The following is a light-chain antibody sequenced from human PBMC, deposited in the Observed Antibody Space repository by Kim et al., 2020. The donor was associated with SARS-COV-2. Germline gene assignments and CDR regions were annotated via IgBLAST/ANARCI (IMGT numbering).Light chain of an antibody. CDR3: QQFNSWPPAT. V-gene: IGKV3-15*01. CDR2: AAS. Sequence: SPGDGATLSCRASQSVNSNVAWYQQKPGQAPKLLIYAASSRATGVPARFSGSGSGTEFTLTISSLQSEDFAVYYCQQFNSWPPATFGQGTKVDIK. J-gene: IGKJ1*01. CDR1: QSVNSN.